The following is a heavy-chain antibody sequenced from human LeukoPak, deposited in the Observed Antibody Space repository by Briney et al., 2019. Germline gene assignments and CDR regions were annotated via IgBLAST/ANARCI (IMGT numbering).Heavy chain of an antibody. D-gene: IGHD3-3*01. CDR1: AGSISSSNYY. CDR3: ARGEWSYYYYYMDV. V-gene: IGHV4-39*07. Sequence: PSETLSLTCTVSAGSISSSNYYWGWIRQPPGKGLEWIGSIYYSGSTNYNPSLKSRVTISVDTSKNQFSLKLSSVTAADTAVYYCARGEWSYYYYYMDVWGKGTTVTVSS. J-gene: IGHJ6*03. CDR2: IYYSGST.